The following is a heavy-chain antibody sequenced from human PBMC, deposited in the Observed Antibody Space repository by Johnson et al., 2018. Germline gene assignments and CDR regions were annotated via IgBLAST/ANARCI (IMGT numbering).Heavy chain of an antibody. D-gene: IGHD2-8*01. V-gene: IGHV3-48*02. CDR2: ITSTSNII. J-gene: IGHJ3*02. CDR3: ARVLGTNSGPGAFDI. Sequence: EVQLVESGGGLVQPGGSLRLSCAASGFAFSRYNMNWVRQAPGKGLEWVSYITSTSNIIYYADSVKGRFTISRDNAKSSLYLQMDSLRDDDPAVYYCARVLGTNSGPGAFDIWGQGTMVTASS. CDR1: GFAFSRYN.